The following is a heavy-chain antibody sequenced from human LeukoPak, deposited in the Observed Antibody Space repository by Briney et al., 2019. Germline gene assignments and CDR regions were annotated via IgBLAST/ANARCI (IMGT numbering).Heavy chain of an antibody. V-gene: IGHV3-64D*06. CDR2: VASNEYYT. Sequence: GGSLRLSCSASGFTFSDYNMHWVRQAPGKGLEYVSTVASNEYYTYYADPVKGRFTISRDNSKNTLYLQMSSLRAEDTGVYYCVKDLGGYYAFDYWGQGTLVTVSS. J-gene: IGHJ4*02. D-gene: IGHD2/OR15-2a*01. CDR1: GFTFSDYN. CDR3: VKDLGGYYAFDY.